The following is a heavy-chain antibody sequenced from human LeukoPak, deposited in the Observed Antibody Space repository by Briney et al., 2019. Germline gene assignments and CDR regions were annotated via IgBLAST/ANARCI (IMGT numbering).Heavy chain of an antibody. CDR1: VPTFTSYA. V-gene: IGHV1-69*05. CDR2: FIPIYGSP. CDR3: AGFFYDSSGDAFDI. Sequence: GASVKVSCKASVPTFTSYAINWVRQAPGQGLEWMGGFIPIYGSPTYAQKFQGRVTFTTDESTYTAYMDLSNLRSDDTAVSFCAGFFYDSSGDAFDIWGQGTLVTVSS. D-gene: IGHD3-22*01. J-gene: IGHJ3*02.